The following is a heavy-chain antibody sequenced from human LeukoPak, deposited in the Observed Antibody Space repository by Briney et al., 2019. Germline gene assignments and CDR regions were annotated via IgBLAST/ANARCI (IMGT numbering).Heavy chain of an antibody. Sequence: GASVKVSCKASGYTFTGYYMHWVRQAPGQGLEWMGRISAYNGNTNYAQKLQGRVTMTTDTSTSTAYMELRSLRSDDTAVYYCARERYDFWSGYSDYWGQGTLVTVSS. CDR3: ARERYDFWSGYSDY. CDR2: ISAYNGNT. D-gene: IGHD3-3*01. V-gene: IGHV1-18*04. J-gene: IGHJ4*02. CDR1: GYTFTGYY.